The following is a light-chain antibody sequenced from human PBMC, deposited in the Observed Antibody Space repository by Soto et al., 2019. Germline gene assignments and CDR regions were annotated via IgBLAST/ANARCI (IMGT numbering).Light chain of an antibody. CDR1: QDISKN. Sequence: IQMTQSPSSLSASVGDRVTITCQASQDISKNLNWYQQKPSKAPKLLIYDASSLQTGVPPRFSGSGSATHFTFTISSLQPEDMATYYCQQYDNRLPFTFGQGTRLEIK. CDR3: QQYDNRLPFT. V-gene: IGKV1-33*01. J-gene: IGKJ5*01. CDR2: DAS.